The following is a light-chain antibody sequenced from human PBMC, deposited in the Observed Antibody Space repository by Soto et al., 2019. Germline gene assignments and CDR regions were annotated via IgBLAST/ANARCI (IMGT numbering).Light chain of an antibody. J-gene: IGKJ1*01. V-gene: IGKV3-15*01. Sequence: EIVLTQSPGTLSLSPGERATLSCRASQNVGSRYLAWYQQKPGQAPRLLIYGASTRATGIPARFSGSGSGTEFTLTLSSLQSEDFAVYYCQQYDNWPTWTFGQGTKVDI. CDR1: QNVGSRY. CDR3: QQYDNWPTWT. CDR2: GAS.